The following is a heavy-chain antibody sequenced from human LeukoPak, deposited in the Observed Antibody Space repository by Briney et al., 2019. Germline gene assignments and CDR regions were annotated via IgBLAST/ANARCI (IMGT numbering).Heavy chain of an antibody. Sequence: PGGSLRLSCAASGFTFSSYEMNWVRQAQGKGLEWVSYISSSGSTIYYADSVKGRFTISRDNAKNSLYLQMNSLRAEDTAVYYCARGSLFYDSSGYPFGYWGQGTLVTVSS. V-gene: IGHV3-48*03. J-gene: IGHJ4*02. CDR2: ISSSGSTI. CDR1: GFTFSSYE. CDR3: ARGSLFYDSSGYPFGY. D-gene: IGHD3-22*01.